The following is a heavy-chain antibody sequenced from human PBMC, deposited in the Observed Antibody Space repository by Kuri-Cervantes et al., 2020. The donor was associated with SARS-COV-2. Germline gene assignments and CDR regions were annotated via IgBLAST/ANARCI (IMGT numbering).Heavy chain of an antibody. Sequence: GESLKISCAASGFAVSSKYMNWVRQAPGKGLEWVSVIFGGGTTYYADSVKGRFTIPRDSAKNTLFLQMNSLRAEDTGVYYGARDVAGSSSHWGQGTMVTVSS. J-gene: IGHJ3*01. CDR2: IFGGGTT. D-gene: IGHD6-6*01. CDR1: GFAVSSKY. V-gene: IGHV3-53*01. CDR3: ARDVAGSSSH.